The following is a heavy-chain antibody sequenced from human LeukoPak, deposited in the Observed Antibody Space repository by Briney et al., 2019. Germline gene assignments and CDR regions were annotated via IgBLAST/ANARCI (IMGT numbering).Heavy chain of an antibody. V-gene: IGHV3-48*01. CDR3: AREGAYSDSSGYYRSFDY. D-gene: IGHD3-22*01. CDR1: AFIISSYS. J-gene: IGHJ4*02. CDR2: ISISGSTI. Sequence: PAGSLRPSCAVSAFIISSYSMNSVRQAPGKGLEWVSYISISGSTIYFPDSVQGRFTSSRDNAKNSLYLQMSSLRAEDTAVYYCAREGAYSDSSGYYRSFDYWGQGTLVTVSS.